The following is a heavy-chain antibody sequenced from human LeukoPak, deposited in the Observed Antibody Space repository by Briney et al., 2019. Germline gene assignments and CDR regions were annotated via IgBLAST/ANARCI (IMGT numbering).Heavy chain of an antibody. D-gene: IGHD1-26*01. J-gene: IGHJ1*01. CDR2: ISGSGGST. V-gene: IGHV3-23*01. CDR1: GFTFSSYA. CDR3: ANHVKWELLRVQYFQH. Sequence: GGSLRLSCAASGFTFSSYAMSWVRQAPGKGLEWVSAISGSGGSTYYADSVKGRFTISRDNSKNTLYLQMNSLRAEDTAVYYCANHVKWELLRVQYFQHWGQGTLVTVSS.